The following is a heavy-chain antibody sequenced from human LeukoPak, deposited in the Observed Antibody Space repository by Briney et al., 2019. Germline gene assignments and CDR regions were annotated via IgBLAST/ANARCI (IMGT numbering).Heavy chain of an antibody. CDR2: ISRNSGSI. CDR3: AKDAPHMAGLDY. D-gene: IGHD5-24*01. CDR1: GFTFDDYA. J-gene: IGHJ4*02. V-gene: IGHV3-9*01. Sequence: GGSLRLSCAASGFTFDDYAMHWVRHAPGKGLEWVSGISRNSGSIGYADSVKGRFTISRDNAKNSLYLQMNSLRAEDTALYYCAKDAPHMAGLDYWGQGTLVTVSS.